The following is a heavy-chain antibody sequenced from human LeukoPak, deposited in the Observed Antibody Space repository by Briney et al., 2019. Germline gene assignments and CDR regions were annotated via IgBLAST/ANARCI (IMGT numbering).Heavy chain of an antibody. Sequence: GASVKVSCKASGHIFSDYYMHWVRQAPGQGLEWLGWINPKSGAADYAQQFRGRVTMTRDTSINTDYMEMKRVTSDDTAVYYCARTSGSLDYWGQGTLVTVSS. CDR3: ARTSGSLDY. CDR1: GHIFSDYY. CDR2: INPKSGAA. V-gene: IGHV1-2*02. D-gene: IGHD1-26*01. J-gene: IGHJ4*02.